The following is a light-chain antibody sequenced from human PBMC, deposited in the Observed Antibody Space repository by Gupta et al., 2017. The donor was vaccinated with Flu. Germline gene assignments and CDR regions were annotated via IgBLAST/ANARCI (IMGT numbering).Light chain of an antibody. Sequence: QSLLTQPPSVSGAPGQRVTISCTGTSSNIGAGYDVHWYQHLPGAAPKLLILDNDNRPSGVPDRFAGSKSGTSASLAITGLQAEDEADYYCQSYDSSLSGSYVFGTGTKVTVL. V-gene: IGLV1-40*01. CDR3: QSYDSSLSGSYV. CDR2: DND. J-gene: IGLJ1*01. CDR1: SSNIGAGYD.